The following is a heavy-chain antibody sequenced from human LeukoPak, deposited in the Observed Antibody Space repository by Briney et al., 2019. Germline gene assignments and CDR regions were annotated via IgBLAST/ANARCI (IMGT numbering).Heavy chain of an antibody. CDR3: AGGRMVRFLEWYYYYYMDV. J-gene: IGHJ6*03. Sequence: SETLSLTCAVYGGSFSGYYWSWIRQPPGKGLEWVGEINHSGSTNYNPSLKSRVTISVDTSKNQFSLKLSSVTAADTAVYYCAGGRMVRFLEWYYYYYMDVWGKGTTVTVSS. V-gene: IGHV4-34*01. CDR2: INHSGST. CDR1: GGSFSGYY. D-gene: IGHD3-3*01.